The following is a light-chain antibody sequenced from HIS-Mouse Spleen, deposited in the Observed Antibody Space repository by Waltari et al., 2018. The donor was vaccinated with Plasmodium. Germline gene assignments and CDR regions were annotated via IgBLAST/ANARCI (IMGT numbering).Light chain of an antibody. J-gene: IGLJ3*02. Sequence: QSALTQPASVSGSPGQSITISCTGTSSDVGSYNLVSCYQQHPGKAPKLMIYEGSKRPSGVSKRFSGSKSGNTASLTISGLQAEDEADYYCCSYAGSSTFVFGGGTKLTVL. CDR2: EGS. CDR1: SSDVGSYNL. V-gene: IGLV2-23*03. CDR3: CSYAGSSTFV.